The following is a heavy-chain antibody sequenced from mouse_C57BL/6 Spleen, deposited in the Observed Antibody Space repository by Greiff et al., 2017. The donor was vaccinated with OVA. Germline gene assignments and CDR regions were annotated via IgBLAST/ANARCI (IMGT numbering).Heavy chain of an antibody. D-gene: IGHD4-1*01. CDR3: ARDWDRVFDY. CDR1: GYTFTSYW. Sequence: VQLQQSGAELVKPGASVKLSCKASGYTFTSYWMHWVKQRPGQGLEWIGMIHPNSGSTNYNEKFKSKATLTVDKSSSTAYMQLSSLTSEDSAVYYCARDWDRVFDYWGQGTTLTVSS. CDR2: IHPNSGST. V-gene: IGHV1-64*01. J-gene: IGHJ2*01.